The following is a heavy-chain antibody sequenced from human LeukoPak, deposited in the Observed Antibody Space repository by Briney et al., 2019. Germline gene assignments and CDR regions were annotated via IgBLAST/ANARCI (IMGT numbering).Heavy chain of an antibody. D-gene: IGHD3-10*01. CDR3: AKEGEFSVTLDY. Sequence: GGSLRLSCAASGFTFNTYWMNWVRQAPGKGLEWVAVISYDGSNKYYADSVKGRFTISRDNSKNTLYLQMNSLRAEDTAVYYCAKEGEFSVTLDYWGQGTLVTVSS. CDR2: ISYDGSNK. CDR1: GFTFNTYW. J-gene: IGHJ4*02. V-gene: IGHV3-30*18.